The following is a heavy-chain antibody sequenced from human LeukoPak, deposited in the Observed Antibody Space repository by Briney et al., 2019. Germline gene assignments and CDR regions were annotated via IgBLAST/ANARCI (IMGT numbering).Heavy chain of an antibody. D-gene: IGHD1-26*01. Sequence: PGRSLRLSCAASGFTFDDYAMHWVRQAPGKGLEWVSGISWNSGSIGYADSVKGRFTISRDNAKNSLYLQMNSLRAEDTAVYYCARGYSGSYLFDYWGQGTLVTVSS. CDR2: ISWNSGSI. CDR3: ARGYSGSYLFDY. CDR1: GFTFDDYA. V-gene: IGHV3-9*01. J-gene: IGHJ4*02.